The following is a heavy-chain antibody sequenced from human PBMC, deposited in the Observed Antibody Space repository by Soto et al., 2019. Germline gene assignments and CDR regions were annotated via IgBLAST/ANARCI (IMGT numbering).Heavy chain of an antibody. V-gene: IGHV3-23*01. CDR1: GFTFSSYA. D-gene: IGHD1-26*01. J-gene: IGHJ4*02. Sequence: EVQLLESGGGLVQPGGSLRLSCAASGFTFSSYAMSWVRQAPGTGLEWVSEISGSGATTYYADSVKGRFTISRDNSKNTLDLQMDRLRAEDTAVYYCATRGSCYQIDYWGQGTLVTVSS. CDR2: ISGSGATT. CDR3: ATRGSCYQIDY.